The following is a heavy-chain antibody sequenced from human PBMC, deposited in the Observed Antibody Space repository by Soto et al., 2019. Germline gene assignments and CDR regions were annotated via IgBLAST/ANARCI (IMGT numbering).Heavy chain of an antibody. CDR2: IYHSGST. V-gene: IGHV4-4*02. D-gene: IGHD4-17*01. J-gene: IGHJ3*02. CDR1: SGSISSSNW. CDR3: ARDGVDYGDYFVAFDI. Sequence: SETLSLTCAVSSGSISSSNWWSWVRQPPGKGLEWIGEIYHSGSTNYNPSLKSRVTISVDKSRNQFSLKLSSVTAADTAVYYCARDGVDYGDYFVAFDIWGQGTMVTVSS.